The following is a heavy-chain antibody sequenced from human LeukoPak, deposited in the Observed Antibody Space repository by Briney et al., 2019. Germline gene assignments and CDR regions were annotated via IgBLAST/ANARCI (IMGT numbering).Heavy chain of an antibody. CDR1: GFTFSSYE. CDR2: ISSSNYI. V-gene: IGHV3-21*01. D-gene: IGHD1-1*01. Sequence: GGSLRLSCAASGFTFSSYEMNWVRQAPGKGLEWVSSISSSNYIYYADSVRGRFTISRDNAKNSLSLQMNSLRAEDTAVYYCARDRLLEDRDYHYYYYMDVWGIGTTVTVSS. J-gene: IGHJ6*03. CDR3: ARDRLLEDRDYHYYYYMDV.